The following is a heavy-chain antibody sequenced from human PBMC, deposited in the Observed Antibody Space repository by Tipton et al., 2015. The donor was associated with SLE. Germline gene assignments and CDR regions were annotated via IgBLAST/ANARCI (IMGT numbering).Heavy chain of an antibody. CDR2: INHSGST. CDR1: GGSFSGYY. Sequence: TLSLTCAVYGGSFSGYYWSWIRQPPGKGLEWIGEINHSGSTNYNPSLKSRVTTSVDTSKNQFSLKLSSVTAADTAVYYCARGRGIHLFDYWGQGTLVTVSS. V-gene: IGHV4-34*01. D-gene: IGHD3-10*01. J-gene: IGHJ4*02. CDR3: ARGRGIHLFDY.